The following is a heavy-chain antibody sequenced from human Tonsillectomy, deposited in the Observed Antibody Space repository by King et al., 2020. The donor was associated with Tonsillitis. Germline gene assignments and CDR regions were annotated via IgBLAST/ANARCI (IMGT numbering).Heavy chain of an antibody. D-gene: IGHD3-22*01. CDR2: IRKDGSLK. CDR3: ARDTTPYESNIYYDVFDI. Sequence: VQLVESGGGLVQPGGSLRLSCAASGFSLSSYWVTWVRQAPGKGLEWVANIRKDGSLKYYVDSVEGRFTVSRDNAKNSVYLQMNSLRVEDTAVYYCARDTTPYESNIYYDVFDIGGQGTMVTVSA. J-gene: IGHJ3*02. CDR1: GFSLSSYW. V-gene: IGHV3-7*03.